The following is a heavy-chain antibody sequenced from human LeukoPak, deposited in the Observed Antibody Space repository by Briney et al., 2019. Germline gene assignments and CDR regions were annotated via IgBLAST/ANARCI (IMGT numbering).Heavy chain of an antibody. CDR3: ARGGDYYGSGSYFDY. D-gene: IGHD3-10*01. V-gene: IGHV1-69*13. Sequence: ASVKVSCKASGGTFSSYAISWVRQAPGQGLEWMGGIIPIFGTANYAQKFHGRVTITADESTSTAYMELSRLRSDDTAVYYCARGGDYYGSGSYFDYWGQGTLVTVSS. CDR1: GGTFSSYA. CDR2: IIPIFGTA. J-gene: IGHJ4*02.